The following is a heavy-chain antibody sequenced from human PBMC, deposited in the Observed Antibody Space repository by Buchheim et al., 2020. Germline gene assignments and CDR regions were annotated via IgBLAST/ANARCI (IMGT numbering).Heavy chain of an antibody. J-gene: IGHJ6*02. CDR3: AERRQWLVLGGYFSGMDV. CDR2: ISGSGGST. V-gene: IGHV3-23*01. Sequence: EVQLLESGGGLVQHGGSLRLSCAASGFTFSSYAMSWVRQAPGKGLEWVSGISGSGGSTYYADSVKGRFTISRDNSNNTLYLQMNSLRAEETAVYYCAERRQWLVLGGYFSGMDVWGQGTT. CDR1: GFTFSSYA. D-gene: IGHD6-19*01.